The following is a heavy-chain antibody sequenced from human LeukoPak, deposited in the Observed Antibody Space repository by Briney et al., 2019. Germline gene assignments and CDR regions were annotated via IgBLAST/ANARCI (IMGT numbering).Heavy chain of an antibody. Sequence: PSETLSLTCTVSGVTIGTYYWSWVRQPAGKGLDWVGRIYTSGSTKKNPSLSSRVTISIDASKNQFSLRLSSLTAADTAIYYCARDSGRRGYPEYSFDYWGQGTPVIVSS. CDR3: ARDSGRRGYPEYSFDY. V-gene: IGHV4-4*07. CDR2: IYTSGST. D-gene: IGHD3-10*01. J-gene: IGHJ4*02. CDR1: GVTIGTYY.